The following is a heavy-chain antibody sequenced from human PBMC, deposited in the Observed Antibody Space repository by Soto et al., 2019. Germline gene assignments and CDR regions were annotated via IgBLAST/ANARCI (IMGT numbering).Heavy chain of an antibody. CDR3: AREGSSSPEYFDF. CDR2: IYYTGRT. D-gene: IGHD2-15*01. V-gene: IGHV4-30-4*01. Sequence: QVQLQESGPGLVQPSQTLSLTCSVSGGSISSDDYYWTWIRQPPGEGLEWIGYIYYTGRTSSTPSRESRVTISIDTSKNQFSLKLSSVSAADTAVYYCAREGSSSPEYFDFWGPGTLVTVSS. CDR1: GGSISSDDYY. J-gene: IGHJ4*02.